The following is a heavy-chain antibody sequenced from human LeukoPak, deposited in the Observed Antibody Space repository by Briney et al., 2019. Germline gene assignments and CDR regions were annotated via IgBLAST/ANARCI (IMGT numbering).Heavy chain of an antibody. D-gene: IGHD4-17*01. Sequence: PSETLSLTCAVSGYSISSGYYWGWIRQPPGKGLEWIGSIYHSGSTYYNPSLRSRVTMSVDTSKNQFSLKLTSVTAADTALYYCARPPVDGDYGAAFDRWGQGTLVTVPS. V-gene: IGHV4-38-2*01. CDR1: GYSISSGYY. J-gene: IGHJ4*02. CDR3: ARPPVDGDYGAAFDR. CDR2: IYHSGST.